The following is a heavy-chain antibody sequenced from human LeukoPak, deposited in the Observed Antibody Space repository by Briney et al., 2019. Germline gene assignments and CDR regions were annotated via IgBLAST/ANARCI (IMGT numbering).Heavy chain of an antibody. CDR1: GFTFTDYW. CDR3: VREEGY. J-gene: IGHJ4*02. CDR2: IKQDGSHK. V-gene: IGHV3-7*01. Sequence: GGSLRLSCAASGFTFTDYWMGWVRQAPGKGLEWVASIKQDGSHKYYVDSVKGRFTISRDNAKNSLYLQMNSLRVEDTAVYYCVREEGYWGQGTLVTVSS.